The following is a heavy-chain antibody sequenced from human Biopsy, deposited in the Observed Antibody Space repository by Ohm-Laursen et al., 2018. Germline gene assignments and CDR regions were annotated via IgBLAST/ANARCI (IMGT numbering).Heavy chain of an antibody. CDR3: ARHAPSYSGSYWRYFDL. J-gene: IGHJ2*01. CDR2: IYYSGST. CDR1: GGSISSSTTYY. D-gene: IGHD1-26*01. V-gene: IGHV4-61*05. Sequence: SETLSLTCTVSGGSISSSTTYYWAWLRQPPGKGLEWIGYIYYSGSTNYNPSLKSRVTISIDTSKNQFSLNMSSVTAADTAVYYCARHAPSYSGSYWRYFDLWGRGTLVTVSS.